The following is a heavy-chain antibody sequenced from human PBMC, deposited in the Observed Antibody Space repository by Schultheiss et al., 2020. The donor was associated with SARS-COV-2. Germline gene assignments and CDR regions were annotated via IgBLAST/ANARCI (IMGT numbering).Heavy chain of an antibody. J-gene: IGHJ4*02. Sequence: ASVKVSCKASGYTFSNYYLHWVRQAPGQGLEWMGWISAYNGNTNYAQKLQGRVTMTTDTSTSTAYMELRSLRSDDTAVYYCAKDRATYGDPKTVDYWGQGTLVTVSS. CDR2: ISAYNGNT. CDR1: GYTFSNYY. V-gene: IGHV1-18*04. D-gene: IGHD4-17*01. CDR3: AKDRATYGDPKTVDY.